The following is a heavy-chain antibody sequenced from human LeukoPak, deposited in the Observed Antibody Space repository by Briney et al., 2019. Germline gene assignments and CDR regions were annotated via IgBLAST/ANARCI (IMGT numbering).Heavy chain of an antibody. J-gene: IGHJ4*02. CDR3: ARHLARRAAGEVDY. CDR2: IYYSGST. D-gene: IGHD6-13*01. CDR1: GGSISSYY. V-gene: IGHV4-59*08. Sequence: PSEPLSLTCTVSGGSISSYYWSWIRQPPGKGLEWIGYIYYSGSTNYNPSLKSRVTISVDTSKNQFSLELSSVTAADTAVYYCARHLARRAAGEVDYWGQGTLVTVSS.